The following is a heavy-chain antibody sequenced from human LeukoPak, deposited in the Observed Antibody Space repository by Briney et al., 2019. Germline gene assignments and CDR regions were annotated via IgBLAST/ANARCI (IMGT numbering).Heavy chain of an antibody. CDR3: ARDIWYWSVGSCPILDY. Sequence: GRSLRLSCAPSGFTFGSNGMQWVSQAPGQGLEWVAVIWYDGSNKYYADSVKGRFTISRDNSKNTLYLQMNSLRAEDTAVYYCARDIWYWSVGSCPILDYWGQGTLVTVSS. D-gene: IGHD2-15*01. CDR2: IWYDGSNK. CDR1: GFTFGSNG. V-gene: IGHV3-33*01. J-gene: IGHJ4*02.